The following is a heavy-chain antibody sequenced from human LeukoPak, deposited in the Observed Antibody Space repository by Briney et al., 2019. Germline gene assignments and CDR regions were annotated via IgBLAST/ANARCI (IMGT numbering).Heavy chain of an antibody. CDR1: GYTFTSYG. D-gene: IGHD5-12*01. CDR3: ARVFKVYSGYDYYYYYYMDV. J-gene: IGHJ6*03. V-gene: IGHV1-18*01. CDR2: ISAYNGNT. Sequence: ASVKVSCKASGYTFTSYGISWVRQAPGQGLEWMGWISAYNGNTNYAQKLQGRVTMTTDTSTSTAYMELRSLRSDDTAVYYCARVFKVYSGYDYYYYYYMDVWGKGTTVTISS.